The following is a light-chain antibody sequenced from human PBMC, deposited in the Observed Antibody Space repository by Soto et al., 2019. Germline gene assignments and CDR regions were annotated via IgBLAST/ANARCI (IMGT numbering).Light chain of an antibody. CDR3: QQYGSSPPWT. V-gene: IGKV3-20*01. CDR1: QSVGSNY. CDR2: GAS. J-gene: IGKJ1*01. Sequence: ESVLGQAPGTRSLSPGERATLSCRASQSVGSNYLAWYQQKPGQAPRILIFGASGRATGIPDRFSGSGSGTDFTLTISRLEPEDFAVYYCQQYGSSPPWTFGQGTKVDIK.